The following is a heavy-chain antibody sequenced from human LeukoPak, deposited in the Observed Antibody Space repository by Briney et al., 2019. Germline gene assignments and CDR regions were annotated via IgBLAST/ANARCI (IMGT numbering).Heavy chain of an antibody. CDR3: ARDYGYTYDRFDY. J-gene: IGHJ4*02. V-gene: IGHV3-30-3*01. Sequence: PGRSLRLSCAASGXTFGSYAMHWVRQAPGKGLEWVAVISYDGSDKYYADSVKGRFTISRDISKKTLYLQMNSLRPEDTAVYYCARDYGYTYDRFDYWGQGTLVTVSS. D-gene: IGHD5-18*01. CDR1: GXTFGSYA. CDR2: ISYDGSDK.